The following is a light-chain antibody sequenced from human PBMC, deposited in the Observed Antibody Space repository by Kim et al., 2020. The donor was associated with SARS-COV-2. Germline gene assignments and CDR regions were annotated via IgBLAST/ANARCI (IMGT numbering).Light chain of an antibody. CDR1: QSVLYRSNSKNY. CDR3: QQYYSTPRS. CDR2: WAS. V-gene: IGKV4-1*01. J-gene: IGKJ2*03. Sequence: RATINGKSSQSVLYRSNSKNYLAWYQQKPGQPPKLLIYWASTRESGVPDRFSGSGSETDFTLTISSLQAEDVAVYYCQQYYSTPRSFGQGTKLEIK.